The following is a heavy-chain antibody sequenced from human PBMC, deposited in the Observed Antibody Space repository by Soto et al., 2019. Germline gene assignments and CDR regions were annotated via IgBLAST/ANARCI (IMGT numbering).Heavy chain of an antibody. J-gene: IGHJ4*02. D-gene: IGHD3-22*01. CDR2: IIPIFGTA. CDR1: GGTFSSYA. CDR3: ARVRNYYDSSGYPL. Sequence: GASVKVSCKASGGTFSSYAISWVRQAPGQGLEWMGGIIPIFGTANYAQKFQGRVTITADESTSTAYMELSSLRSEDTAVYYCARVRNYYDSSGYPLWGQGTLVTVSS. V-gene: IGHV1-69*13.